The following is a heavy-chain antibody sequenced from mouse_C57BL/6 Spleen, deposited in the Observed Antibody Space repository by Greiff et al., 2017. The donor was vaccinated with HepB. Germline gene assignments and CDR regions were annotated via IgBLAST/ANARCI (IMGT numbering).Heavy chain of an antibody. J-gene: IGHJ3*01. Sequence: EVKLMESGGDLVKPGGSLKLSCAASGFTFSSYGMSWVRQTPDKRLEWVATISSGGSYTYYPDSVKGRFTISRDNAKNTLYLQMSSLKSEDTAMYYCARSGEARTAQATAWFAYWGQGTLVTVSA. CDR1: GFTFSSYG. D-gene: IGHD3-2*02. CDR3: ARSGEARTAQATAWFAY. V-gene: IGHV5-6*01. CDR2: ISSGGSYT.